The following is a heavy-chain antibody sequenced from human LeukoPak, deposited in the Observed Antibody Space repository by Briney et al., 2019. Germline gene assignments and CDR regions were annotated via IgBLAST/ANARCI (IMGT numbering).Heavy chain of an antibody. Sequence: GGSLRLSCAASGFTFSSFEMNWVPQAPGKGLEWVSYISSSGSNLYYADSVKGRFTISRDNAKNSLYLQMNSLRDGDTAVYYCARGGLCDYVWGSYRRQSFDYWGQGTLVTVSS. CDR1: GFTFSSFE. V-gene: IGHV3-48*03. CDR3: ARGGLCDYVWGSYRRQSFDY. J-gene: IGHJ4*02. CDR2: ISSSGSNL. D-gene: IGHD3-16*02.